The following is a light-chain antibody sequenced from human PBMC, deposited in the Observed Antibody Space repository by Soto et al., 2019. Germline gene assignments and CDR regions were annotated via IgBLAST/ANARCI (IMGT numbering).Light chain of an antibody. V-gene: IGKV1-39*01. J-gene: IGKJ3*01. Sequence: DIQMTQSPSSLSASVGDRVTITCRAGQFISKYLNWYQQKPGKAPKLLIFGAFNLEGGVPSRFSGSGSGTEFTLNISGLLPDDFATYIGQQTYKAVSFGPGTTVEI. CDR3: QQTYKAVS. CDR1: QFISKY. CDR2: GAF.